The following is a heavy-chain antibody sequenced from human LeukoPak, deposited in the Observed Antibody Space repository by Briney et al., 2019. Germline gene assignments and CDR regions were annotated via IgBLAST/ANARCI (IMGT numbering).Heavy chain of an antibody. V-gene: IGHV4-31*02. CDR2: MYYSGTA. J-gene: IGHJ5*02. D-gene: IGHD3/OR15-3a*01. CDR1: GGSISGGSYY. Sequence: SETLSLTCSVSGGSISGGSYYWSWIRQHPGKGLEWIGYMYYSGTAYYNPSLRSRATISVDTSKNQFSLKLSSVTAADTAVYYCARAGHDFLGYTNWFDPWGQGTLVTVSS. CDR3: ARAGHDFLGYTNWFDP.